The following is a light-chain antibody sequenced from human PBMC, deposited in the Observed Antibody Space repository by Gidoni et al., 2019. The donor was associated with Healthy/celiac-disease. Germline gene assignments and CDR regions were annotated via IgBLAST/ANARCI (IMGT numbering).Light chain of an antibody. CDR2: AAS. J-gene: IGKJ1*01. CDR3: LQDYNSWT. CDR1: QGIRND. V-gene: IGKV1-6*01. Sequence: AIQMTQSPSSLSASVGDRVTITCRASQGIRNDLGWYQQKPGKAPNLLIYAASSLQSGVPSRFSGSGSGTDFTLTISSLQPEDFATYYCLQDYNSWTFGQGTKVEIK.